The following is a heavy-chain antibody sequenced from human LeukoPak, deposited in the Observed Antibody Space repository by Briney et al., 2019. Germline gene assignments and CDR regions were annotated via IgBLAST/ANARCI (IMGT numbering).Heavy chain of an antibody. J-gene: IGHJ4*02. Sequence: ASVKVSCKASGYTFTSYGISWVRQAPGQGLEWVGWISAYNGNTNYAQKLQGRVTMTTDTSTSTAYMELRSLRSDDTAVYYCARPRHYYDSSGYYYWGQGTLVTVSS. CDR2: ISAYNGNT. CDR1: GYTFTSYG. CDR3: ARPRHYYDSSGYYY. V-gene: IGHV1-18*01. D-gene: IGHD3-22*01.